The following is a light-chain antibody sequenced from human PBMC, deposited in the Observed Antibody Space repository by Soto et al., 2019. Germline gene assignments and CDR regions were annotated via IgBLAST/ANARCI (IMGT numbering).Light chain of an antibody. CDR1: QSVKTN. CDR2: GAS. Sequence: EIVMTQSPATLSVSPGERATLSCRTSQSVKTNLAWYQQKPGQAPRLLIYGASTRATGIPTRFSGSGSGTDFSLTISSLQSEDFAVYYCQLYGSSLFTFGPGTKV. J-gene: IGKJ3*01. CDR3: QLYGSSLFT. V-gene: IGKV3-15*01.